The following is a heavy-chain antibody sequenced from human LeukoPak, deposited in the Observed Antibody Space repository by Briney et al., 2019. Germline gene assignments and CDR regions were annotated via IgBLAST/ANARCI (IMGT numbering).Heavy chain of an antibody. V-gene: IGHV1-18*01. CDR2: ISAYNGNT. J-gene: IGHJ6*02. CDR1: GYTFTSYG. D-gene: IGHD3-10*01. Sequence: ASVKVSCKASGYTFTSYGISWVRQAPGQGLEWMGWISAYNGNTNYAQKLQGRVTMTTDTSTSTAYMELRSLRSDDTAVYYCARDLTYPELLGYYYYGMDVWGQGTTVTVSS. CDR3: ARDLTYPELLGYYYYGMDV.